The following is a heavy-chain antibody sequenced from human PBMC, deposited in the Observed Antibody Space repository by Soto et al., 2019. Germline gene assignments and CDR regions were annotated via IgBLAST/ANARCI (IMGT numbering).Heavy chain of an antibody. CDR1: GFTFSGSA. J-gene: IGHJ1*01. V-gene: IGHV3-73*01. D-gene: IGHD3-22*01. CDR2: IRSKADSYAT. CDR3: STYHDGRSGL. Sequence: GGSLRLSCAASGFTFSGSAIHWGRQASGEGLEWVGRIRSKADSYATAYAASVKGRFTVSRDDSKNTAYLQMNSLKTEDTAVYYCSTYHDGRSGLWGQGTLVTVSS.